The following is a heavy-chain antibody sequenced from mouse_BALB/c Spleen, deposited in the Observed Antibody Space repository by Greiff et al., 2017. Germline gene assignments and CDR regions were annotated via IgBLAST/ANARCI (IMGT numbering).Heavy chain of an antibody. V-gene: IGHV14-3*02. CDR3: ARSASTVVAGDY. Sequence: VQLQQPGAELVKPGASVKLSCTASGFNIKDTYMHWVKQRPEQGLEWIGRIDPANGNTKYDPKFQGKATITADTSSNTAYLQLSSLTSEDTAVYYCARSASTVVAGDYWGQGTSVTVSS. CDR2: IDPANGNT. J-gene: IGHJ4*01. CDR1: GFNIKDTY. D-gene: IGHD1-1*01.